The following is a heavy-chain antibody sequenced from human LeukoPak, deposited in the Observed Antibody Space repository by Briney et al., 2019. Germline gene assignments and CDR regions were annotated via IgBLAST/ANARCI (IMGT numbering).Heavy chain of an antibody. CDR1: GYTFTSYG. V-gene: IGHV1-18*01. CDR3: ARDKTRYYDFWSGYYTPNWFDP. Sequence: ASVKVSCKASGYTFTSYGISWVRQAPGQGLEWMGWISVYNGNTNYAQKLQGRVTMTTDTSTSTAYIELRSLRSDDTAVYYCARDKTRYYDFWSGYYTPNWFDPWGQGTLVTVSS. J-gene: IGHJ5*02. CDR2: ISVYNGNT. D-gene: IGHD3-3*01.